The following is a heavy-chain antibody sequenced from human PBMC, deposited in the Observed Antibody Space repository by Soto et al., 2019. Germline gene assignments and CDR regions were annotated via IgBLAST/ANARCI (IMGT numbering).Heavy chain of an antibody. CDR2: IYYSGST. V-gene: IGHV4-39*01. Sequence: NPSETLSLTCTVSGGSISSSSYYWGWIRQPPGKGLEWIGSIYYSGSTYYNPSLKSRVTISVDTSKNQFSLKLSSVTAADTAVYYCARTLLEWFGMDVWGQGTTVTVSS. CDR3: ARTLLEWFGMDV. D-gene: IGHD3-3*01. J-gene: IGHJ6*02. CDR1: GGSISSSSYY.